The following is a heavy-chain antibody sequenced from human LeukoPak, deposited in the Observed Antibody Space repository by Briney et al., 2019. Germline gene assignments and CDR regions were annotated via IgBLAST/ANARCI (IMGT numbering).Heavy chain of an antibody. CDR1: GYSISSGYY. Sequence: SETLSLTCTVSGYSISSGYYWGWIRQPPGKGLEWIGSIYHSGSTYYNPSLKSRVTISVDTSKNQFSLKLSSVTAADTAVYYCARVYYDYSNSEGYWGQGTLVTVSS. CDR3: ARVYYDYSNSEGY. D-gene: IGHD4-11*01. CDR2: IYHSGST. J-gene: IGHJ4*02. V-gene: IGHV4-38-2*02.